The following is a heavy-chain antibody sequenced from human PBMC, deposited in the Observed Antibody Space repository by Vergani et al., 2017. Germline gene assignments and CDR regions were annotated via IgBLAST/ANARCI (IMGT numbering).Heavy chain of an antibody. V-gene: IGHV5-10-1*03. J-gene: IGHJ3*02. D-gene: IGHD2-2*01. CDR2: IDPSDSFT. CDR3: ARHSPIGSEIPAAITGLDAFDI. Sequence: EVQLVPSGVEVKKPGESLRISCKGSGYSFTNYWISWVRQMPGKGLEWMGRIDPSDSFTNYSPSFQGHVTISVDKSISTAYLQWSSLKASDTAMYYCARHSPIGSEIPAAITGLDAFDIWGQGTMVTVSS. CDR1: GYSFTNYW.